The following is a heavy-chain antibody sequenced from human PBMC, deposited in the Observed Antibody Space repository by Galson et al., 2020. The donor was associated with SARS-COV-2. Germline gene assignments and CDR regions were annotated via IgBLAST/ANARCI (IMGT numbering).Heavy chain of an antibody. CDR2: FDPQDGET. J-gene: IGHJ3*02. V-gene: IGHV1-24*01. D-gene: IGHD3-22*01. Sequence: DSVKVSCKLSGHTLTELSMHWVRQAPGKGLEGLGSFDPQDGETIYAQKFQGRVTMTEDTSTETAYLELSSLRSDDTAVYYCATWVVVVITYAFDIWGQGTMVTVSS. CDR1: GHTLTELS. CDR3: ATWVVVVITYAFDI.